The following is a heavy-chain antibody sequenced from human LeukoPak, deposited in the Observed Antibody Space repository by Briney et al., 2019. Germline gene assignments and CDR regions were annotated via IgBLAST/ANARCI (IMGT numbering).Heavy chain of an antibody. J-gene: IGHJ6*02. CDR1: GYTFTGYY. CDR3: ARDLKGVWWLRNYYYGMDV. V-gene: IGHV1-2*06. D-gene: IGHD2-15*01. Sequence: GASVKVSCKASGYTFTGYYMHWVRQAPGQGLEWMGRINPNSGGTNYAQKFQGRVTMTRDTSISTAYMELSRLRSDDTAVYYCARDLKGVWWLRNYYYGMDVWGQGTTVTVSS. CDR2: INPNSGGT.